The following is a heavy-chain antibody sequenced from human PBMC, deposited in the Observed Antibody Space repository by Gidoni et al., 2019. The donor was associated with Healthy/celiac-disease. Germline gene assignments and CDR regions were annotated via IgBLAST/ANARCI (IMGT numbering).Heavy chain of an antibody. D-gene: IGHD1-26*01. CDR3: ARTTWELDAFDI. CDR1: GGSISSYY. V-gene: IGHV4-59*01. Sequence: QVQLQESGPGLVKPSETLSLTCTVSGGSISSYYWSWIRQPPGKGLEWIGYIYYSGSTNYNPSLKSRVTISVDTSKNQVSLKLSSVTAADTDVYYCARTTWELDAFDIWGQGTMVNVSS. CDR2: IYYSGST. J-gene: IGHJ3*02.